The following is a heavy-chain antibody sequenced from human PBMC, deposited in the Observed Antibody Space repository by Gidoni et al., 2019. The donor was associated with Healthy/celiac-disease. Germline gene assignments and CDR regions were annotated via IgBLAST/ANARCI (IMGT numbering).Heavy chain of an antibody. D-gene: IGHD3-22*01. J-gene: IGHJ6*02. CDR3: ARRPLDSSGPPLYGMDV. CDR2: INHSGST. CDR1: GGSFSGYY. V-gene: IGHV4-34*01. Sequence: QVQLQQWGAGLLKPSETLSLTCAVYGGSFSGYYWSWIRQPPGKGLEWIGEINHSGSTNYNPSLKSRVTISVDTSKNQFSLKLSSVTAADTAVYYCARRPLDSSGPPLYGMDVWGQGTTVTVSS.